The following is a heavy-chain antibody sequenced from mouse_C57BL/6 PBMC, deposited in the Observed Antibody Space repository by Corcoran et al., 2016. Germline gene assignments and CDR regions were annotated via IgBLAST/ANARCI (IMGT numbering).Heavy chain of an antibody. CDR1: GYAFSSYW. J-gene: IGHJ4*01. D-gene: IGHD1-3*01. Sequence: QVQLQQSGAELVKPGASVKISCKASGYAFSSYWMNWVKQRPGKGLEWIGQIYTGDGDTNYNGKFKGKATLTAEKSSSTAYMQLSSLTSEDSAVYFCARSEWRGFYYAMDYWCQGTSVTVSS. CDR2: IYTGDGDT. CDR3: ARSEWRGFYYAMDY. V-gene: IGHV1-80*01.